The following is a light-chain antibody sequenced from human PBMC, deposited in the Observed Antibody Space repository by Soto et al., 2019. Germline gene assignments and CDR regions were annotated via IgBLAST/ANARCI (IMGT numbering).Light chain of an antibody. CDR3: QQYNSYPLT. V-gene: IGKV1-5*03. J-gene: IGKJ4*01. CDR2: KAS. Sequence: DIQMTQSPSTLSASVGGRVTITCRASQSISSWLAWYQQKPGKAPNLLIYKASSLESGVPSRFSGSGSGTDFTLTISGLQPDDFATYYCQQYNSYPLTFGGGTKVEIK. CDR1: QSISSW.